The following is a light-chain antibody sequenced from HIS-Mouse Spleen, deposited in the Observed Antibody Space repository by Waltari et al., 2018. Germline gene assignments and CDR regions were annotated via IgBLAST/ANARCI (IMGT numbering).Light chain of an antibody. Sequence: SYELTQPPSVSVSPGQTARITCSGDALPKQYASWYQQKPGQAPVLVIYKDSGRPSGIAERFSGSSSGKTVTLTISGVQAEDEADYYCQSADSSGTGWVFGGGTKLTVL. CDR2: KDS. V-gene: IGLV3-25*03. J-gene: IGLJ3*02. CDR3: QSADSSGTGWV. CDR1: ALPKQY.